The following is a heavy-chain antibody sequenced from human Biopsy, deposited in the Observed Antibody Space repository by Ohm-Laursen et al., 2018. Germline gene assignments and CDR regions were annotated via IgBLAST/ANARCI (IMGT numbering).Heavy chain of an antibody. V-gene: IGHV4-4*07. CDR3: ARTPGKAVAGRFLDL. CDR1: GGSTNDYF. D-gene: IGHD6-19*01. Sequence: GTLSLTCSVSGGSTNDYFWSWIRQPAGKTLEWIGRIYSSGGSSYNPSLKSRISMSMDTSNDQFSLTLTSVTAADTAVYYCARTPGKAVAGRFLDLWGRGTLVTVSS. CDR2: IYSSGGS. J-gene: IGHJ2*01.